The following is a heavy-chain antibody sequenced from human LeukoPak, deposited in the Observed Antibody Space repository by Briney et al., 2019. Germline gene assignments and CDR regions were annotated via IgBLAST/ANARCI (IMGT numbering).Heavy chain of an antibody. V-gene: IGHV3-23*01. Sequence: GGSLRLSCAASGFTFSSYAMSWVRQAPGKGLEWASAISGSGGSTYYADSVKGRFTISRDNSKNTLYLQMNSLRAEDTAVYYCAKLVSVSSSWYGDAFDIWGQGTMVTVSS. D-gene: IGHD6-13*01. CDR2: ISGSGGST. CDR1: GFTFSSYA. J-gene: IGHJ3*02. CDR3: AKLVSVSSSWYGDAFDI.